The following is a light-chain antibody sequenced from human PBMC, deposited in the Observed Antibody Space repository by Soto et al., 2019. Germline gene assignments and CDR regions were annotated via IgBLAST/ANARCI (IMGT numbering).Light chain of an antibody. V-gene: IGKV3-15*01. J-gene: IGKJ1*01. Sequence: EMVVTQSPATLSMSPGGRATLSCRTSESISRNLAWYQQKLGQAPRLLLYGASTRAPGVPDSFTGSGSGTDLILTITSLQSEDFGIYYCQQYYHWPRTFGQGTKVDIK. CDR1: ESISRN. CDR2: GAS. CDR3: QQYYHWPRT.